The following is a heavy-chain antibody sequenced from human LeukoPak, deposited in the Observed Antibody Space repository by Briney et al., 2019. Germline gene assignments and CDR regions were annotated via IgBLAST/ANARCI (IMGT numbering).Heavy chain of an antibody. CDR2: IIPIFGTA. Sequence: SVKVSCKASGGTFSSYAISWVRQAPGQGLEWMGGIIPIFGTANYAQKFQGRVTITAGKSTSTAYMELSSLRSEDTAVYYCARAGTIGTTYYGMDVWGKGTTVTVSS. CDR1: GGTFSSYA. J-gene: IGHJ6*04. V-gene: IGHV1-69*06. D-gene: IGHD1-1*01. CDR3: ARAGTIGTTYYGMDV.